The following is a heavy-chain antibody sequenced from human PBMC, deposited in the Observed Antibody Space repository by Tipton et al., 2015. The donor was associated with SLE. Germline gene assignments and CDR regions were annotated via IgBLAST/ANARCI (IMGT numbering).Heavy chain of an antibody. CDR1: GGSFSGYY. CDR3: ARDRPRLRFKSGAFDI. J-gene: IGHJ3*02. CDR2: IYYSGST. Sequence: TLSLTCAVYGGSFSGYYWSWIRQPPGKGLEWIGYIYYSGSTNYNPSLKSRATISVDKSKNQFSLKLSSVTAADTAVYYCARDRPRLRFKSGAFDIWGQGTMVTVSS. D-gene: IGHD4-17*01. V-gene: IGHV4-34*01.